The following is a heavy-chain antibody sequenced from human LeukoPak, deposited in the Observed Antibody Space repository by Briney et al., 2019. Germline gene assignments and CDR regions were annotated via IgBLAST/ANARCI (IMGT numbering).Heavy chain of an antibody. CDR1: GGSISSYY. CDR3: ARDQGYYGSGSYSFDY. J-gene: IGHJ4*02. D-gene: IGHD3-10*01. Sequence: KPSETLSLTCTVSGGSISSYYWSWIRQPPGKGLEWIGYIYYSGSTNYNPSLKSRVTISVDTSKNQFSPKLSSVTAADTAVYYCARDQGYYGSGSYSFDYWGQGTLVTVSS. V-gene: IGHV4-59*12. CDR2: IYYSGST.